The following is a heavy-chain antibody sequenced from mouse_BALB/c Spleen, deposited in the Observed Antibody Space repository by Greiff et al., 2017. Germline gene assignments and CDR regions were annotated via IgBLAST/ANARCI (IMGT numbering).Heavy chain of an antibody. CDR2: INPYNDGT. CDR3: ARCDGYYCYAMDY. Sequence: VQLKQSGPELVKPGASVKMSCKASGYTFTSYVMHWVKQKPGQGLEWIGYINPYNDGTKYNEKFKGKATLTSDKSSSTAYMELSSLTSEDSAVYYCARCDGYYCYAMDYWGQGTSVTVSS. CDR1: GYTFTSYV. V-gene: IGHV1-14*01. D-gene: IGHD2-3*01. J-gene: IGHJ4*01.